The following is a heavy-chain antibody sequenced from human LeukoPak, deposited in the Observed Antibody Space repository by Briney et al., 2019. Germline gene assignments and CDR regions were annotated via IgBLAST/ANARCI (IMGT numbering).Heavy chain of an antibody. V-gene: IGHV3-7*05. J-gene: IGHJ3*02. CDR1: GXTFSSYW. Sequence: GGSLRLSCAASGXTFSSYWVSWVRQAPGRGLEWVADIKQDGTQKYYVDSVEGRITISRDNVKNSLYLQMNSLRVEDTAVYYCARDSTGLSHSSDEDAFDIWGQGTMVTVSS. CDR2: IKQDGTQK. D-gene: IGHD6-19*01. CDR3: ARDSTGLSHSSDEDAFDI.